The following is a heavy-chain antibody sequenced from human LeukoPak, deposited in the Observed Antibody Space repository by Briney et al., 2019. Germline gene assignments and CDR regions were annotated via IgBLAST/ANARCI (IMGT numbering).Heavy chain of an antibody. D-gene: IGHD2-2*01. Sequence: PGGSLRLTCAAPGLTFSPEGMHCVRQDPGKGLVRVSFIHVDANEIYYADSVKGRFTISRDSSKNTLHLQMNSLRPDDTAVYYCARDKDCSTNNCYFYPGHCGQGTLVTVSS. V-gene: IGHV3-30*02. CDR2: IHVDANEI. J-gene: IGHJ4*02. CDR1: GLTFSPEG. CDR3: ARDKDCSTNNCYFYPGH.